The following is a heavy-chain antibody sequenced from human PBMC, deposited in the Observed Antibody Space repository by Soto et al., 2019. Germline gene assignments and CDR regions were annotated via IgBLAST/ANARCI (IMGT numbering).Heavy chain of an antibody. CDR3: AKEVEMATIPYGMDV. CDR1: GGTFSSYA. CDR2: IIPIFGTA. Sequence: PRPSVKVSCKASGGTFSSYAISWVRQAPGQGLEWMGGIIPIFGTANYAQKFQGRVTITADKSTSTAYMELSSLRSEDTAVYYCAKEVEMATIPYGMDVWGQGTTVTVSS. J-gene: IGHJ6*02. D-gene: IGHD5-12*01. V-gene: IGHV1-69*06.